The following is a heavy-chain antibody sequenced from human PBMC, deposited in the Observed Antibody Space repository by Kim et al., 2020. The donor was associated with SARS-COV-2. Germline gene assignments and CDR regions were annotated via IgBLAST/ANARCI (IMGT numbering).Heavy chain of an antibody. D-gene: IGHD3-10*01. CDR1: GYTLTELS. Sequence: ASVKVSCKVSGYTLTELSMHWVRQAPGKGLEWMGGFDPEDGETIYAQKFQGRVTMTEDTSTDTAYMELSSLRSEETAVYYCATGGLTRGWFDPWGQGTLVTVSS. CDR3: ATGGLTRGWFDP. J-gene: IGHJ5*02. V-gene: IGHV1-24*01. CDR2: FDPEDGET.